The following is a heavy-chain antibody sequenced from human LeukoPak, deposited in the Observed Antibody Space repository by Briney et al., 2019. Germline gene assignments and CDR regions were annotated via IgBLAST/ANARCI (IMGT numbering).Heavy chain of an antibody. CDR3: ARVVTIFGVVFDY. CDR2: IYYSGST. Sequence: SSETLSLTCTVSGGSISSSSYYWGWIRQPPGKGLEWIGSIYYSGSTYYNPSLKSRVTISVDTSKNQFSLKLSSVTAADTAVYYCARVVTIFGVVFDYWGQGTLVTVSS. CDR1: GGSISSSSYY. V-gene: IGHV4-39*07. J-gene: IGHJ4*02. D-gene: IGHD3-3*01.